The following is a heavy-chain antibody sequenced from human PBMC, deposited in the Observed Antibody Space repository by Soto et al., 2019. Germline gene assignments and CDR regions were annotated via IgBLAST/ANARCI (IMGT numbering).Heavy chain of an antibody. Sequence: QVQLVQSGAEVKKPGSSVKVSCEASGGTFSSYAISWLRQAPGQGLEWMGGIIPIFGTANYAQKFQGRVTITADESTSTAYMELSSLRSEDTAVYYCARELWFDALYYYGMDVWGQGTTVTVSS. CDR3: ARELWFDALYYYGMDV. D-gene: IGHD3-10*01. V-gene: IGHV1-69*12. J-gene: IGHJ6*02. CDR2: IIPIFGTA. CDR1: GGTFSSYA.